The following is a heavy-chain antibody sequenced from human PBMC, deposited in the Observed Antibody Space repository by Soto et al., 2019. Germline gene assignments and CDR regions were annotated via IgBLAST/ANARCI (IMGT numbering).Heavy chain of an antibody. J-gene: IGHJ6*02. CDR1: GYTFTDYY. D-gene: IGHD2-2*01. V-gene: IGHV1-2*04. CDR2: INPNSGGT. CDR3: ARAWGAYCSSTSCYLDYYYGMDV. Sequence: ASVKVSCKASGYTFTDYYMHWVRQAPGQGLEWMGWINPNSGGTNYAQKFQGWVTMTRDTSISTAYMELSRLRSDDTAVYYCARAWGAYCSSTSCYLDYYYGMDVWGQGTTVTASS.